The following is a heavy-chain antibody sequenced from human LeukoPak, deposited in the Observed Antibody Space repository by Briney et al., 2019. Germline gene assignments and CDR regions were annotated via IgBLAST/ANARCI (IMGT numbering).Heavy chain of an antibody. Sequence: GESLTLSCAASGFTFNTFNMNWGRQAPGAGLASASSITSGGDYIYHPNSLRARFTTSRDNAKNSLSLQLNSLRVEDTAVYYCARGHYDVLAASYKWTPDYWGQGTPVTVSS. D-gene: IGHD3-9*01. CDR1: GFTFNTFN. V-gene: IGHV3-21*01. J-gene: IGHJ4*02. CDR2: ITSGGDYI. CDR3: ARGHYDVLAASYKWTPDY.